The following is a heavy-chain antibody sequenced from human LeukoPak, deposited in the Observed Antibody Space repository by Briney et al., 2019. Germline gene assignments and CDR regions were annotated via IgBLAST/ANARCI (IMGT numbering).Heavy chain of an antibody. V-gene: IGHV3-21*04. CDR2: ISSSSSYI. J-gene: IGHJ4*02. CDR3: AKDLMLTYYTSGATDY. D-gene: IGHD3-10*01. Sequence: GGSLRLSCAASGFTFSSYSMNWVRQAPGKGLEWVSSISSSSSYIYYADSVKGRFTISRDNAKNSLYLQMNSLRAEDTAVYYCAKDLMLTYYTSGATDYWGQGTLVTVSS. CDR1: GFTFSSYS.